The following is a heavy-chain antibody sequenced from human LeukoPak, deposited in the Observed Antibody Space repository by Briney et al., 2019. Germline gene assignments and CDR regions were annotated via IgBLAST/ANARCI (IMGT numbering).Heavy chain of an antibody. CDR2: ISSSSSYI. V-gene: IGHV3-21*01. CDR1: GFTFSSYS. CDR3: ARERGYYDNSGYLPTTYFQH. J-gene: IGHJ1*01. Sequence: GGSLRLSCAASGFTFSSYSMNWVRQAPGKGLEWVSSISSSSSYIYYADSVKGRFTISRDNAKSSLFLQLNSLRAEDTAVYYCARERGYYDNSGYLPTTYFQHWGQGTLVTVSS. D-gene: IGHD3-22*01.